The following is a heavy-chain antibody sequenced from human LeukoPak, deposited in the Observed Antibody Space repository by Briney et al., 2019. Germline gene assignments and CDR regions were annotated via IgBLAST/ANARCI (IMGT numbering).Heavy chain of an antibody. Sequence: QPGRSLRLSCAASGFTFSSYGMHWVRQAPGKGLEWVSAISGSGGSTYYADSVKGRFTISRDNSKNTLYLQMNSLRAEDTAVYYCARSLTLYGDYVGWGQGTLVTVSS. V-gene: IGHV3-23*01. D-gene: IGHD4-17*01. CDR1: GFTFSSYG. CDR2: ISGSGGST. CDR3: ARSLTLYGDYVG. J-gene: IGHJ4*02.